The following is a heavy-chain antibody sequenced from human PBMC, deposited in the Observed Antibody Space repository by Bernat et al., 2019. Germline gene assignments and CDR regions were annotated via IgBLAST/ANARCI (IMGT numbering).Heavy chain of an antibody. CDR2: FDPEDGET. D-gene: IGHD3-10*01. CDR3: ATGLYYYGSGYDY. Sequence: QVHVLNSVTGLKSPASSVKDSCKVSGYTLTELSMHWVRQAPGKGLEWMGGFDPEDGETIYAQKFQGRVTMTEDTSTDTAYMELSSLRSEDTAVYYCATGLYYYGSGYDYGGQGTLVTFS. V-gene: IGHV1-24*01. J-gene: IGHJ4*02. CDR1: GYTLTELS.